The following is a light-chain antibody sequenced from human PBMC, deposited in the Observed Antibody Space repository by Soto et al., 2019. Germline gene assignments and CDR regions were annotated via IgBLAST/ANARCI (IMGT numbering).Light chain of an antibody. CDR1: QSVTNNY. Sequence: VLTQSPGTLSLFPGERATLSCRASQSVTNNYLAWFQQKPGQAPRPLIYGISNRATGIPDRFSGSGSGTDFTLTISRLEPEDFAVYYCHQYGYSWTFGQGTKVDIK. CDR2: GIS. J-gene: IGKJ1*01. CDR3: HQYGYSWT. V-gene: IGKV3-20*01.